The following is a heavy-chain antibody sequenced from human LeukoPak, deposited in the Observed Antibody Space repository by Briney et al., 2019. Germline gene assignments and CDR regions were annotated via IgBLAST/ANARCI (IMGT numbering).Heavy chain of an antibody. CDR3: ARGSSGWYQAYFDY. CDR1: GGTFSSYA. J-gene: IGHJ4*02. V-gene: IGHV1-69*06. CDR2: IIPIFGTA. D-gene: IGHD6-19*01. Sequence: GASVKVSCKASGGTFSSYAISWVRQAPGQGLEWMGGIIPIFGTANYAQKFQGRVTITADKSTSTAYMELSSLRSEDTAVYYCARGSSGWYQAYFDYWGQGTLVTVSS.